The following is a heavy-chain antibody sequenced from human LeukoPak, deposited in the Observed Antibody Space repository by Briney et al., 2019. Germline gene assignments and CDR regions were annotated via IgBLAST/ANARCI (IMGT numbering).Heavy chain of an antibody. D-gene: IGHD6-19*01. CDR2: IYTSGST. Sequence: PSATLSLTCTVSGGSISSGSYCWSWIRQPAGKGLEWIGRIYTSGSTNYNPSLKSRVTISEDTSNNQFSLKLSSVTAADTAVYYCARGLLFISRAVAGFFFDYWGQGTLVTVSS. CDR3: ARGLLFISRAVAGFFFDY. J-gene: IGHJ4*02. V-gene: IGHV4-61*02. CDR1: GGSISSGSYC.